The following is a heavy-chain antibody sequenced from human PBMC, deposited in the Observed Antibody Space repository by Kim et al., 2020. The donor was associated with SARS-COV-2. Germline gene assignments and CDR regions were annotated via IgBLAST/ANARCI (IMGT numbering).Heavy chain of an antibody. J-gene: IGHJ3*02. V-gene: IGHV5-51*01. D-gene: IGHD3-3*01. CDR3: ARQIFLGWGAFDI. Sequence: YSPSFEDQVTISADESISTAYLQWSSLKASDTAMYYCARQIFLGWGAFDIWGQGTMVTVSS.